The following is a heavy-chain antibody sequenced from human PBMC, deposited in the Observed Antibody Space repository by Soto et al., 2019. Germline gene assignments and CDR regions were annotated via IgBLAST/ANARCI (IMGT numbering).Heavy chain of an antibody. CDR2: ILYDGSKK. CDR3: ARNPHCSAGSCYYYYMDV. CDR1: GFTFSSYG. Sequence: QVQLVESGGGVVQPGRSLRLSCAASGFTFSSYGMHWVRQAPGKGLEWVAVILYDGSKKDYADSVKGRFTISRDNSKNTLYLQMNSLRAEDTAVYYCARNPHCSAGSCYYYYMDVWGKGTTVTVSS. J-gene: IGHJ6*03. V-gene: IGHV3-33*01. D-gene: IGHD2-15*01.